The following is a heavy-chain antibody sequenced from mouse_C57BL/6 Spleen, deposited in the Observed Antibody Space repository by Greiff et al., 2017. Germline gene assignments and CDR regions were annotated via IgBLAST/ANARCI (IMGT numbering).Heavy chain of an antibody. CDR2: IYPGYSDT. CDR3: TIIYYCNDGAMDY. V-gene: IGHV1-5*01. Sequence: EVQLQQSGTVLARPGASVKMSCKTSGYTFTSYWMHWVKQGPGQGLEWIGAIYPGYSDTRYTQKFKGKAELTAFTYASTAYMEISSLTNEDAAVYYCTIIYYCNDGAMDYQGQGTSVTFSS. D-gene: IGHD2-2*01. J-gene: IGHJ4*01. CDR1: GYTFTSYW.